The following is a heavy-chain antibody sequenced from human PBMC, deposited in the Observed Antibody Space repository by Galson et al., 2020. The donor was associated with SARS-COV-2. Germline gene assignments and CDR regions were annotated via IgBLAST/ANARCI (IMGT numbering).Heavy chain of an antibody. CDR2: ISGSGGST. CDR3: AKVNYRGRYYGYGMDV. CDR1: GFTFSSYA. D-gene: IGHD3-10*01. V-gene: IGHV3-23*01. Sequence: GESLKISCAASGFTFSSYAMSWVRQAPGKGLEWVSAISGSGGSTYYADSVKGRFTISRDNSKNTLYLQMNSLRAEDTAVYYCAKVNYRGRYYGYGMDVWGQGTTVTVSS. J-gene: IGHJ6*02.